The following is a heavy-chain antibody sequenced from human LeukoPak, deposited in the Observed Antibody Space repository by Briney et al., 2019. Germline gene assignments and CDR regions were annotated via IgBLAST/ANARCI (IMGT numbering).Heavy chain of an antibody. CDR1: GYTFTSYG. J-gene: IGHJ4*02. V-gene: IGHV1-69*13. D-gene: IGHD3-22*01. Sequence: GASVKVSCKASGYTFTSYGISWVRQAPGQGLEWMGGIIPIFGTANYAQKFQGRVTITADESTSTAYMELSSLRSEDTAVYYCAHNYYDSSGYYSPLGYWGQGTLVTVSS. CDR3: AHNYYDSSGYYSPLGY. CDR2: IIPIFGTA.